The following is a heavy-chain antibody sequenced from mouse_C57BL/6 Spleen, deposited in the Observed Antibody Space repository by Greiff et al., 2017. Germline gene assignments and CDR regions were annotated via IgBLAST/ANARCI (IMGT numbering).Heavy chain of an antibody. D-gene: IGHD2-5*01. CDR1: GYTFTSYW. CDR3: ARRGRAYYRNYEAMDY. J-gene: IGHJ4*01. CDR2: FDPSDSYT. Sequence: VQLQQSGAELVMPGASVKLSCKASGYTFTSYWMHWVKQRPGQGLEWIGEFDPSDSYTNYNQKFKGKSTLTADNSSSTVYMELSRLTSENSAVYFCARRGRAYYRNYEAMDYWGQGTSVTVSS. V-gene: IGHV1-69*01.